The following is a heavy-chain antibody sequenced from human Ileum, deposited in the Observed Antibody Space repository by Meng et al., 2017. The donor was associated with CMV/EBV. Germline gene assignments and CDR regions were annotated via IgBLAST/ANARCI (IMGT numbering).Heavy chain of an antibody. CDR3: ARRGNYIDY. CDR1: GFTFSSNV. D-gene: IGHD1-26*01. V-gene: IGHV3-23*04. CDR2: ITADGITT. J-gene: IGHJ4*02. Sequence: HRVGWGWGLVQTGCSLRFSCAASGFTFSSNVMNWVRQAPGKGLEWFSSITADGITTYDADSVQGRFTISRDNSKNTLYLSMNSLRAEDTAVYYCARRGNYIDYWGQGTLVTVSS.